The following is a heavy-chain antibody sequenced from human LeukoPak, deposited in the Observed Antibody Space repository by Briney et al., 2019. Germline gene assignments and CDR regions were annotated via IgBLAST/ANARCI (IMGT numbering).Heavy chain of an antibody. V-gene: IGHV3-48*03. CDR1: GFGFGQYE. Sequence: GRSLRLSCAASGFGFGQYEMNWVRQAPGKGLEWIAYISVRAGTIYYGDSAEGRFTISRDDAKNSLYLQMNGLRVEDTAIYYCAKDFPHYYEVPHGMDVWGQGTTVTV. J-gene: IGHJ6*02. CDR3: AKDFPHYYEVPHGMDV. CDR2: ISVRAGTI. D-gene: IGHD3-22*01.